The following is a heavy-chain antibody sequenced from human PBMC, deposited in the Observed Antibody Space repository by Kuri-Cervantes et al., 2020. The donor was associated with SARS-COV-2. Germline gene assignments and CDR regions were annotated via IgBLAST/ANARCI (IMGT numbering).Heavy chain of an antibody. V-gene: IGHV3-66*01. CDR2: IYSGGST. CDR3: ARDYRGSYGY. D-gene: IGHD1-14*01. Sequence: GESLKISCAASGFIVSSNYMSWVRQAPGKGLEWVSVIYSGGSTYYADSVKGRFTISRDNSKNTLYLQMNSLRAEDTAVYYCARDYRGSYGYWGQGTLVTVSS. J-gene: IGHJ4*02. CDR1: GFIVSSNY.